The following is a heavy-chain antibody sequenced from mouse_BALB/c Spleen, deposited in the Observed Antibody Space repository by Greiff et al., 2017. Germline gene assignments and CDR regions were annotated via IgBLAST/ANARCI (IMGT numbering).Heavy chain of an antibody. V-gene: IGHV1-69*01. CDR1: GYTFTDYW. J-gene: IGHJ3*01. D-gene: IGHD2-3*01. Sequence: QVQLQQPGAELVMPGASVKMSCKASGYTFTDYWMHWVKQRPGQGLEWIGAIDTSDSYTSYNQKFKGKAILTVDESSSTAYMQLSSLTSEDSAVYYCARSYDGYYGFAYWGQGTLVTVSA. CDR2: IDTSDSYT. CDR3: ARSYDGYYGFAY.